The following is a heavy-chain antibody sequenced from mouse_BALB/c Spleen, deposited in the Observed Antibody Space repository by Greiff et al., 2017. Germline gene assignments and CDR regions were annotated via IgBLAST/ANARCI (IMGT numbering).Heavy chain of an antibody. J-gene: IGHJ3*01. CDR1: GYTFTSYT. CDR3: ARSKPGGYDEEFAY. CDR2: INPSSGYT. Sequence: QVQLKQSGAELARPGASVKMSCKASGYTFTSYTMHWVKQRPGQGLEWIGYINPSSGYTNYNQKFKDKATLTADKSSSTAYMQLSSLTSEDSAVYYCARSKPGGYDEEFAYWGQGTLVTVSA. V-gene: IGHV1-4*01. D-gene: IGHD2-2*01.